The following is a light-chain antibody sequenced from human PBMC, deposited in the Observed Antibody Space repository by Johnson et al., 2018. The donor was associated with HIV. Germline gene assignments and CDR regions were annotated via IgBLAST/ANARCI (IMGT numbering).Light chain of an antibody. CDR3: VTGDNSLSAYV. CDR2: DNN. V-gene: IGLV1-51*01. Sequence: QSVLTQPPSVSAAPGQKVTISCSGSSSNIGNNYVSLYQQLPGTAPKLLIYDNNKRPSEIPDQFSGSKSGTSATLCITALQTGDEANYYCVTGDNSLSAYVFGTGTTVTVL. CDR1: SSNIGNNY. J-gene: IGLJ1*01.